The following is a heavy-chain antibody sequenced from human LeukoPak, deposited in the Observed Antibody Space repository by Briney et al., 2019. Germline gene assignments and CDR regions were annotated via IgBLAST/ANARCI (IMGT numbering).Heavy chain of an antibody. V-gene: IGHV5-51*01. CDR2: IYPGDSDT. J-gene: IGHJ3*02. Sequence: GESLKISCKGSGYSFTSYWIGLVRQMPGKGLEWMGIIYPGDSDTRYSPSFQGQVTISADKSISTAYLQWSSLKASDTAMYYCASRGYYDSSGYPSNAFDIWGQGTMVTVSS. D-gene: IGHD3-22*01. CDR3: ASRGYYDSSGYPSNAFDI. CDR1: GYSFTSYW.